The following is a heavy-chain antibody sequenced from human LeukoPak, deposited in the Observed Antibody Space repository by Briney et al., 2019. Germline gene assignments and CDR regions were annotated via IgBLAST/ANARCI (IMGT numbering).Heavy chain of an antibody. CDR2: ISAYNGNT. D-gene: IGHD3-10*01. V-gene: IGHV1-18*01. J-gene: IGHJ6*03. CDR3: ARGGEDRGWFGESDYYYNMDV. CDR1: GYTFTSYG. Sequence: GASVKVSCKASGYTFTSYGISWVRQAPGQGLEWMGWISAYNGNTNYAQKLQGRVTMTTDTSTSTAYMELRSLRSDDTAVYYCARGGEDRGWFGESDYYYNMDVWGKGTTVTISS.